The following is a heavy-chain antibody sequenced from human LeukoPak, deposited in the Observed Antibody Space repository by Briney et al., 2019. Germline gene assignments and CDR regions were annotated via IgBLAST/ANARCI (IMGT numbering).Heavy chain of an antibody. CDR2: IYYSGST. V-gene: IGHV4-59*12. J-gene: IGHJ6*02. Sequence: SETLSLTCTVSGGSISSYYWSWIRQPPGKGLEWIGYIYYSGSTNYNPSLKSRVTISVDTSKNQFSLKLSSVTAADTAVYYCARDRPEWLGGRVNYYYGMDVWGQGTTVTVSS. CDR3: ARDRPEWLGGRVNYYYGMDV. CDR1: GGSISSYY. D-gene: IGHD3-3*01.